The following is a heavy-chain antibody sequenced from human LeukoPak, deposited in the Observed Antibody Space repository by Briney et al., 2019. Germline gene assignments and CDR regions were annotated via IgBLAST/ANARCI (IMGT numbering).Heavy chain of an antibody. D-gene: IGHD3-3*01. CDR1: GGSISSSSYY. CDR2: IYYSGST. J-gene: IGHJ4*02. CDR3: ARTPRTPYDFWSGYTVYFDY. V-gene: IGHV4-39*01. Sequence: SETLSLTCTVSGGSISSSSYYWGWIRQPPGKGLEWIGSIYYSGSTYYSPSLKSRVTISVDTSKNQFSLKLSSVTAADTAVYYCARTPRTPYDFWSGYTVYFDYWGQGTLVTVSS.